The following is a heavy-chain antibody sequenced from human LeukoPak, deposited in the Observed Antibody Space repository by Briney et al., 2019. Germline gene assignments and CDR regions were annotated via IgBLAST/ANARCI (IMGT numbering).Heavy chain of an antibody. CDR1: GGSFSGYY. CDR2: INHSGST. V-gene: IGHV4-34*01. CDR3: AREPVAGTPYYFDY. Sequence: PSETLSLTCAVYGGSFSGYYWSWIRQPPGKGLEWIGEINHSGSTNYNPSLKSRVTISVDTSKNQFSLNLSSVTAADTAVYYCAREPVAGTPYYFDYWGQGTLVTVSS. D-gene: IGHD6-19*01. J-gene: IGHJ4*02.